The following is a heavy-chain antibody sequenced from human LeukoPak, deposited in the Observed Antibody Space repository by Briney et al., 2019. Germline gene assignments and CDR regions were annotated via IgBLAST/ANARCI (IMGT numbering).Heavy chain of an antibody. CDR2: INPNSGGT. CDR3: ARDRTIARDSSGYYGSY. V-gene: IGHV1-2*02. CDR1: GYTFTGYY. Sequence: ASVKVSCKASGYTFTGYYIHWVRQAPGQGLEWMGWINPNSGGTNYAQKFQGRVTMTRDTSISTAYMELSRLRSDDTAVYYCARDRTIARDSSGYYGSYWGQGTLVTVSS. J-gene: IGHJ4*02. D-gene: IGHD3-22*01.